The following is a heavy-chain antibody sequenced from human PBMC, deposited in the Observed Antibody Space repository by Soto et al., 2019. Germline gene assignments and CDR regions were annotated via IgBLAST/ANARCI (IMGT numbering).Heavy chain of an antibody. CDR3: ATRAGPRAGYFDY. V-gene: IGHV4-59*01. Sequence: SETLSLTCTVSGGSISSYYWSWIRQPPGKGLEWIGYIYYSGSTNYNPSLKSRVTISVDTSKNQFSLKLSSVTAADTAVYYCATRAGPRAGYFDYWGQGTLVTVSS. CDR1: GGSISSYY. J-gene: IGHJ4*02. D-gene: IGHD6-13*01. CDR2: IYYSGST.